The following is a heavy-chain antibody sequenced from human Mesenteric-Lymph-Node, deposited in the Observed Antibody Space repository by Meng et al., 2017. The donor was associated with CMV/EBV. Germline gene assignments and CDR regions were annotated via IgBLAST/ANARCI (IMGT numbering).Heavy chain of an antibody. V-gene: IGHV4-39*07. CDR2: IYYSGST. J-gene: IGHJ6*02. CDR1: GGSISSSTCN. CDR3: ARDRTMVRTYGMDV. D-gene: IGHD3-10*01. Sequence: GSLRLSCTVSGGSISSSTCNWGWIRQPPGKGLEWIGSIYYSGSTYYNPSLKSRVTISVDTSKNQFSLKLSSVTAADTAVYYCARDRTMVRTYGMDVWGQGTTVTVSS.